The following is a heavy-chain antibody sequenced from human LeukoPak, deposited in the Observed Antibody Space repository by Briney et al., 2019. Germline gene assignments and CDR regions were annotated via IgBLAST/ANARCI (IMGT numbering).Heavy chain of an antibody. D-gene: IGHD3-22*01. CDR3: ARGNYYDSFYYYYMDV. J-gene: IGHJ6*03. CDR1: GFTVSSNY. V-gene: IGHV3-66*01. CDR2: IYSGGST. Sequence: PGGSLRLSCAASGFTVSSNYMSWVRQAPGKGLEWVSVIYSGGSTYYADSVKGRFTISRDNYKNTLYLQMNSLRAEDTAVYYCARGNYYDSFYYYYMDVWGKGTTVTVSS.